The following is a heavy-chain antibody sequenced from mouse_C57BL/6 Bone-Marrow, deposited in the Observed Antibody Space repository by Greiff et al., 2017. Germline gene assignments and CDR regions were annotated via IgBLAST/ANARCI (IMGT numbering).Heavy chain of an antibody. V-gene: IGHV3-6*01. CDR2: ISYDGSN. J-gene: IGHJ2*01. Sequence: EVKLMESGPGLVKPSQSLSLTCSVTGYSITSGYYWNWIRQFPGNKLEWMGYISYDGSNNYNPSLKNRIPITRDTSKNQFFLKLNSVTTEDTATYYCARGRLFDYWGQGTTLTVSS. D-gene: IGHD1-2*01. CDR3: ARGRLFDY. CDR1: GYSITSGYY.